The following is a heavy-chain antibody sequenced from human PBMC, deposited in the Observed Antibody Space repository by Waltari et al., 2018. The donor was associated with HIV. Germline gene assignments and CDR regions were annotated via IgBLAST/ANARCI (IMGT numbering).Heavy chain of an antibody. J-gene: IGHJ5*01. V-gene: IGHV4-39*01. CDR2: TMYSGCP. D-gene: IGHD3-10*01. Sequence: QLLLQESGPGLVRPSETLSLTCTVTGPSISSRRYYWGWVRQPPGKGLELIVSTMYSGCPHNNPALKRLVAMTLATSRNHFSLNLTSGSAADTALYYCARHDGTSYYFGSDMNPRPFSFWFASWGQGILVTVSS. CDR3: ARHDGTSYYFGSDMNPRPFSFWFAS. CDR1: GPSISSRRYY.